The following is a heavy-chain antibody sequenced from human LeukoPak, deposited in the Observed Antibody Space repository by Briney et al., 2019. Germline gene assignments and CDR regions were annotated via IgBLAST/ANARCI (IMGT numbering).Heavy chain of an antibody. D-gene: IGHD6-13*01. V-gene: IGHV3-15*01. CDR1: GFTFSSYS. J-gene: IGHJ6*02. CDR2: IQTKTDHGTT. CDR3: TTDCWTIAAGGGHPHMDV. Sequence: GGSLRLSCAASGFTFSSYSMNWVRQGPGKGLEWVGRIQTKTDHGTTDYATPVKGRFTISRDDSKNTVYLQMTSLKTEDTAVYYCTTDCWTIAAGGGHPHMDVWGQGTPVTVSS.